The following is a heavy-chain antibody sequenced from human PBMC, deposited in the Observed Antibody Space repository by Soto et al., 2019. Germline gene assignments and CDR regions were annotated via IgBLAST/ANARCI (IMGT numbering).Heavy chain of an antibody. D-gene: IGHD6-13*01. V-gene: IGHV4-34*01. CDR3: ARGDSSPRTRFDY. CDR1: GGSFSGYY. CDR2: INHSGST. J-gene: IGHJ4*02. Sequence: SETLSLTCAVYGGSFSGYYWSWIRQPPGKGLEWIGEINHSGSTNYNPSLKSRVTISVDTSKNQFSLKLSSVTAADTAVYYCARGDSSPRTRFDYWGQGTLVTVSS.